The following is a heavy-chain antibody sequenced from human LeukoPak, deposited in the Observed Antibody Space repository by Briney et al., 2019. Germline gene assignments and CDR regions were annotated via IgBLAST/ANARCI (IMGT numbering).Heavy chain of an antibody. Sequence: SETLSLTCAVYGGSFSGYYWSWIRQPPGKGLEWIGEINHSGSTNYNPSLKSRVTISVDTSKNQSSLKLSSVTAADTAVYYCARGRYCGSTSCYRWYFDLWGRGTLVTVSS. D-gene: IGHD2-2*01. CDR1: GGSFSGYY. CDR2: INHSGST. V-gene: IGHV4-34*01. CDR3: ARGRYCGSTSCYRWYFDL. J-gene: IGHJ2*01.